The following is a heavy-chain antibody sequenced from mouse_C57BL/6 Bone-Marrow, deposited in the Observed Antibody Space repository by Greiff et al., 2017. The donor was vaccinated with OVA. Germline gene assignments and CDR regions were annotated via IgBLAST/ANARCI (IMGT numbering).Heavy chain of an antibody. J-gene: IGHJ4*01. CDR1: GYTFTSYW. Sequence: QVQLKQPGAELVRPGTSVKLSCKASGYTFTSYWMHWVKQRPGQGLEWIGVIDPSDSYTNYNQKFKGKATLTVDTSSSTAYMQLSSLTSEDSAVYYCARPFYYYGSSSYAMDYWGQGTSVTVSS. CDR2: IDPSDSYT. CDR3: ARPFYYYGSSSYAMDY. D-gene: IGHD1-1*01. V-gene: IGHV1-59*01.